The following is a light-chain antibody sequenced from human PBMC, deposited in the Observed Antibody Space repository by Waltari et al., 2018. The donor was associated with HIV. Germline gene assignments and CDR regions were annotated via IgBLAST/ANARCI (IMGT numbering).Light chain of an antibody. J-gene: IGKJ2*01. Sequence: DIVMTQSPDSLTVFLGARATINCKSSQSVLYSSNNKNYLAWYQQKAGQPPKLLIYWASTRESGVPDRFSASGSGTDFSLTISSLQAEDVAVYYCQQYYSTPYTFGQGTKLEIK. V-gene: IGKV4-1*01. CDR2: WAS. CDR3: QQYYSTPYT. CDR1: QSVLYSSNNKNY.